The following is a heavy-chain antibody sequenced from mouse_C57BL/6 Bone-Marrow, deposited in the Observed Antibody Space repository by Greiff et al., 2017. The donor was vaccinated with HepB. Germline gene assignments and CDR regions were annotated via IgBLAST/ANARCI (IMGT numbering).Heavy chain of an antibody. Sequence: LVESGAELARPGASVKLSCKASGYTFTSYGISWVKQRTGQGLEWIGEIYPRSGNTYYNEKFKGKATLTADKSSSTAYMELRSLTSEDSAVYFCARLGGLLYLVWYFDVWGTGTTVTVSS. D-gene: IGHD2-10*01. CDR3: ARLGGLLYLVWYFDV. CDR2: IYPRSGNT. V-gene: IGHV1-81*01. J-gene: IGHJ1*03. CDR1: GYTFTSYG.